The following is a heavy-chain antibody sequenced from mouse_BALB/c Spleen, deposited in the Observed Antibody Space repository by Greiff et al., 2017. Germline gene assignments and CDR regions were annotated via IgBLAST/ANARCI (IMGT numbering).Heavy chain of an antibody. Sequence: VQLQESGPGLVAPSQSLSISCTVSGFSLTSYGVSWVRQPPGKGLEWLGVIWGDGRTYYHSALISRLSISKENSKSQVFLKLNSLQTDDTATYYWAGEGVPLAMEYGGQGTSDTVAT. D-gene: IGHD5-1*01. V-gene: IGHV2-3*01. CDR3: AGEGVPLAMEY. J-gene: IGHJ4*01. CDR1: GFSLTSYG. CDR2: IWGDGRT.